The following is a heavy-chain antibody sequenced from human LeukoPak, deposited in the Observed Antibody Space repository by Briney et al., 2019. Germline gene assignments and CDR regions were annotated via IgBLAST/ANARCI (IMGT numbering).Heavy chain of an antibody. Sequence: GASVKVSCKASGYIFTGYYMHWVRQAPGQGLEWMGWINPNSGGTNYAQKFQGRVTMTGDTSISTAYMELSRLRSDDTAVYYCASVYYGSGSYPRLYYYYGMDVWGQGTTVTVSS. CDR2: INPNSGGT. D-gene: IGHD3-10*01. V-gene: IGHV1-2*02. J-gene: IGHJ6*02. CDR1: GYIFTGYY. CDR3: ASVYYGSGSYPRLYYYYGMDV.